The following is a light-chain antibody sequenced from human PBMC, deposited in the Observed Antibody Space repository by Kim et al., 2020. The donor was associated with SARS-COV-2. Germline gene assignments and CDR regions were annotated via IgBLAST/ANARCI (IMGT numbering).Light chain of an antibody. J-gene: IGLJ3*02. Sequence: SSELTQPPSVSVAPGKTARITCGGNNIGSKSVHWYQQKPGQAPVLVIYYDSDRPSGIPERFSGSNSGNTATLTISRVEAGDEADYYCQVWDRSSDHRVFG. V-gene: IGLV3-21*04. CDR2: YDS. CDR3: QVWDRSSDHRV. CDR1: NIGSKS.